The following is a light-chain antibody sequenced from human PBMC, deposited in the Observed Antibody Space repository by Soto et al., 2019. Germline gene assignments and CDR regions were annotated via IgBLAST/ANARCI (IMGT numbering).Light chain of an antibody. CDR1: RSNIGRNF. CDR2: RNN. V-gene: IGLV1-47*01. Sequence: QSVLTQSPSASGTPGLRVTISCSGSRSNIGRNFAYWYQHVPGTAPRLLIQRNNERPSGVPDRFSGSKSGTSVSLAISGLRSDDEATYYCAAWDDTLDAQVFGGGTKVTVL. J-gene: IGLJ3*02. CDR3: AAWDDTLDAQV.